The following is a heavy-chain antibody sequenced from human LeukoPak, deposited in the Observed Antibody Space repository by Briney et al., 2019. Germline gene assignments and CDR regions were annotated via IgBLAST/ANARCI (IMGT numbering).Heavy chain of an antibody. D-gene: IGHD6-13*01. CDR2: ISHNGETK. CDR1: GFTFSDHY. J-gene: IGHJ4*02. CDR3: ARDRHGYFDY. V-gene: IGHV3-11*01. Sequence: PGGSLRLSCAASGFTFSDHYMIWLRQAPGKGLEAISYISHNGETKYYADSVKGRLSISRDNAKSSLYLQMNSLRVEDTAVYYCARDRHGYFDYWGQGTLVPVSA.